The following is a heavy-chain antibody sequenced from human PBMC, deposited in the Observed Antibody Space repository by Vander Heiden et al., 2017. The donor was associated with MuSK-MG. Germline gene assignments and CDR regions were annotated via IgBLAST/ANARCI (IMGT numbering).Heavy chain of an antibody. J-gene: IGHJ5*02. CDR2: IYWDDDK. CDR3: AHRRAYGSGSYYNVRWFDP. CDR1: GFSLGPSGVG. Sequence: QITLKESGPTLVKPTQTLTLTCTFSGFSLGPSGVGGGCIRQPPGKALEWLALIYWDDDKRYSPSLKSRLTITKDTSKNQVVLTMTNMDPVDTATYYCAHRRAYGSGSYYNVRWFDPWGQGTLVTVSS. D-gene: IGHD3-10*01. V-gene: IGHV2-5*02.